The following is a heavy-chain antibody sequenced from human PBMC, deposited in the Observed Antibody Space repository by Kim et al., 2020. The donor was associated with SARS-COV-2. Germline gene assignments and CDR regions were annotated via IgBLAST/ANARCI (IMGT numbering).Heavy chain of an antibody. J-gene: IGHJ2*01. D-gene: IGHD3-3*01. V-gene: IGHV1-46*01. CDR3: ARDLGDGWYFDL. Sequence: STEQKYQGRVTMTRDTSTSPGYMELSSLRSEDTAVYYCARDLGDGWYFDLWGRGTLVTVSS.